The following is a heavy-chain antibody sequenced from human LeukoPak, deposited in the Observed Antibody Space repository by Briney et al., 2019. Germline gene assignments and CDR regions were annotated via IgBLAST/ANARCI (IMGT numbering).Heavy chain of an antibody. CDR2: IRFDGSNK. Sequence: GGSLRLSCAASGFTFSSYGMHWVRQAPGKGLEWVAFIRFDGSNKHYADSVKGRFTISRDTSKNTEYLQMDSLRPADTAIYYCARGLLTGEGGRGYFDSWGQGALVTVSS. CDR1: GFTFSSYG. J-gene: IGHJ4*02. CDR3: ARGLLTGEGGRGYFDS. D-gene: IGHD3-9*01. V-gene: IGHV3-30*02.